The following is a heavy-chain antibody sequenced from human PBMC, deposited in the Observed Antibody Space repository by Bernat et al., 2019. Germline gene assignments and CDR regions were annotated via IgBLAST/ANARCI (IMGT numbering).Heavy chain of an antibody. J-gene: IGHJ4*02. CDR3: VRIGYSPSSLGFDY. V-gene: IGHV3-74*01. Sequence: EVQLVESGGGLVQPGGSLRLSCAASGFTFSSYWMHWVRQAPGKGLVWVARINRDGSITTYADSVGGRFPTSRDNAKNTLFLQMTSLTAEDTAVYYCVRIGYSPSSLGFDYWGQGALVSVSS. D-gene: IGHD5-12*01. CDR1: GFTFSSYW. CDR2: INRDGSIT.